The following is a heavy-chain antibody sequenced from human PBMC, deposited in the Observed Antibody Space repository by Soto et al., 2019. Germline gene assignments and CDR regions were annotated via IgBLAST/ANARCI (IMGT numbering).Heavy chain of an antibody. D-gene: IGHD4-4*01. Sequence: QLQLQESGPGLVKPSETLSLTCGVSGGSITSSSYYWGWIRQAPGRGLEWIGPIYYRGSTYYNPSLESRVTISADTSKNQLSLNLRSVTAADTAVYYCASPAGADYTFDYWGQGILVTVSS. J-gene: IGHJ4*02. CDR3: ASPAGADYTFDY. CDR2: IYYRGST. CDR1: GGSITSSSYY. V-gene: IGHV4-39*01.